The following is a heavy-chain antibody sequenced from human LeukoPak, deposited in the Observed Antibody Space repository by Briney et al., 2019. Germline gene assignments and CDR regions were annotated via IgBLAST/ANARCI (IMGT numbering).Heavy chain of an antibody. CDR3: ARGYGYVWGSYRNYYMDV. V-gene: IGHV1-18*01. J-gene: IGHJ6*03. Sequence: EASVKVSCKASGYTFTSYGISWVRQAPGQGLEWTGWISAYNGNTNYAQKLQGRVTMTTDTSTSTAYMELRSLRSDDTAVYYCARGYGYVWGSYRNYYMDVWGKGTTATVSS. D-gene: IGHD3-16*02. CDR2: ISAYNGNT. CDR1: GYTFTSYG.